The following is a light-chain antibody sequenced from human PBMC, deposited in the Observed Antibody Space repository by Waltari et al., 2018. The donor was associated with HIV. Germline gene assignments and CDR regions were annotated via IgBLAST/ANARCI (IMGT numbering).Light chain of an antibody. CDR1: QSVGNY. CDR2: DAS. CDR3: QQRTNWPPYS. V-gene: IGKV3-11*01. Sequence: EIVLTQSPAPLALSPGARATLSCRASQSVGNYLAWYQQKPGQPPRLLIYDASNSATGIPDRFIGSRSRTEFTLTISSLVPDDFAVYYCQQRTNWPPYSFGQGTKLEIK. J-gene: IGKJ2*03.